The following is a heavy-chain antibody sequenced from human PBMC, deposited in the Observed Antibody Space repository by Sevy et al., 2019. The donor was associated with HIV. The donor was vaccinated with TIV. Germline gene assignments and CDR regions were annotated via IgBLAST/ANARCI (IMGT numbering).Heavy chain of an antibody. CDR3: ARRGYFDWLLPYLHFDY. Sequence: GGSLRLSCAASGFTFNTYWMSWVHQAPGQGLEWVADIKQDGSEKYYVDSVKGRFTISRDNAKNSLYLQINSLRTEDTAMYFCARRGYFDWLLPYLHFDYWGQGALVTVSS. J-gene: IGHJ4*02. CDR1: GFTFNTYW. CDR2: IKQDGSEK. D-gene: IGHD3-9*01. V-gene: IGHV3-7*01.